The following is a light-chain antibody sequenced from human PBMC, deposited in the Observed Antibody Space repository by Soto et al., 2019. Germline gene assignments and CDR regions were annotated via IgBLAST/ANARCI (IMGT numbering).Light chain of an antibody. V-gene: IGLV2-23*01. CDR3: CSYAGSSTVVV. Sequence: QSALTQPASVSGSPGQSITISCTGTSSDVGSYNLVSWYQQHPGKAPKLMISNRFSGSKSGNTASLTISGLQAEDEADYYCCSYAGSSTVVVFGGGTKLTVL. CDR1: SSDVGSYNL. J-gene: IGLJ2*01.